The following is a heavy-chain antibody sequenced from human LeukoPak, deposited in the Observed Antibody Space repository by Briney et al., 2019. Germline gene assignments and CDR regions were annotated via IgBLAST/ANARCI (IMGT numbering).Heavy chain of an antibody. V-gene: IGHV1-24*01. Sequence: GASVKVSCKASGYTFTSYGISWVRQAPGKGLEWMGGFDPEDGETIYAQKFQGRVTMTEDTSTDTAYMELSSLRSEDTAVYYCATDLGVVTPRSIWGQGTLVTVSS. J-gene: IGHJ4*02. CDR3: ATDLGVVTPRSI. CDR1: GYTFTSYG. CDR2: FDPEDGET. D-gene: IGHD4-23*01.